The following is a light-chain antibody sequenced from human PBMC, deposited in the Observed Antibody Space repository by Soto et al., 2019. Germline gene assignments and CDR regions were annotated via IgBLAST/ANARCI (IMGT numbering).Light chain of an antibody. Sequence: QSALTQPRSVSGSPGQSVAISCTGTSSDVGGHSYVSWYQHHPGKAPKLIIYDFTKRPSGVPDRLSGSKSGNTASLTISGLQAEEEGDYCCCSYAGSYVVFGGGTKVTVL. V-gene: IGLV2-11*01. CDR1: SSDVGGHSY. CDR2: DFT. J-gene: IGLJ2*01. CDR3: CSYAGSYVV.